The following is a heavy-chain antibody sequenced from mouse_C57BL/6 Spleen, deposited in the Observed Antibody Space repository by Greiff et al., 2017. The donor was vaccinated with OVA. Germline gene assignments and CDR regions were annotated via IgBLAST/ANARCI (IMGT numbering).Heavy chain of an antibody. CDR2: IDPNSGGT. D-gene: IGHD1-1*01. Sequence: QVQLQQPGAELVKPGASVKLSCKASGYTFTSYWMHWVKQRPGRGLEWIGRIDPNSGGTKYNEKFKSKATLTVDKPSSTAYMQLSSLTSEDSAIYYCARGWDYGSSPYWYFDVWGTGTTVTVSS. V-gene: IGHV1-72*01. CDR3: ARGWDYGSSPYWYFDV. J-gene: IGHJ1*03. CDR1: GYTFTSYW.